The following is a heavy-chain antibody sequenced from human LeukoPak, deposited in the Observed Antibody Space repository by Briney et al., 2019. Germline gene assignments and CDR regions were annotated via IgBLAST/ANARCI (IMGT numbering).Heavy chain of an antibody. CDR1: GFTFSSYS. CDR3: ARASGYYYDSSGYEIDY. D-gene: IGHD3-22*01. V-gene: IGHV3-21*01. J-gene: IGHJ4*02. CDR2: ISGRSNYI. Sequence: PGGSLRLSCAASGFTFSSYSMNWVRQAPGKGLEWVSFISGRSNYIYYADSVRGRFTISRDNAKNSLYLQMNSLRAEDTAVYYCARASGYYYDSSGYEIDYWGQGTLVTVSS.